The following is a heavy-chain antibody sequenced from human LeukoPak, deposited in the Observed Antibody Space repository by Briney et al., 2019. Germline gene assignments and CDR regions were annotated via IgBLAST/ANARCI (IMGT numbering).Heavy chain of an antibody. V-gene: IGHV3-23*01. J-gene: IGHJ4*02. CDR1: GFIFSSYA. CDR2: ISGSGGST. Sequence: GGSLRLSCAASGFIFSSYAMTWVRQAPGKGLEWVSGISGSGGSTYYADSVKGRFTISRDNSKNTLYLQMNSLRAEDRAVYYCARGISDPFDYWGQGTLVTVSS. D-gene: IGHD2-21*02. CDR3: ARGISDPFDY.